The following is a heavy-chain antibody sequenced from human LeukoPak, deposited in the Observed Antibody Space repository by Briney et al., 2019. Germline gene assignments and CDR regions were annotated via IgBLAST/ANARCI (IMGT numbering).Heavy chain of an antibody. D-gene: IGHD2-15*01. Sequence: ASVKVSCKASGYTCTSYDINWVRQATGQGLEWMGWMNPNSGNTGYAQKFQGRVTMTRNTSISTAYMELSSLRSEDTAVYYCVVVAATDGVGYWGQGTLVTVSS. CDR2: MNPNSGNT. V-gene: IGHV1-8*01. CDR3: VVVAATDGVGY. CDR1: GYTCTSYD. J-gene: IGHJ4*02.